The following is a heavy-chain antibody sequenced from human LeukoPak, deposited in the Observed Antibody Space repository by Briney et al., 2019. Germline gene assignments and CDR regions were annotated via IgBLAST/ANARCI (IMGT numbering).Heavy chain of an antibody. CDR1: GGTFSSYD. J-gene: IGHJ4*02. CDR3: ASGRTDIVVVPATLRNYYFDY. CDR2: IMPISGTA. V-gene: IGHV1-69*06. D-gene: IGHD2-2*01. Sequence: SVKVSCKASGGTFSSYDISWVRQAPGQGLEWMGGIMPISGTANYAQKFQGRVTITADKPTNTAYMELSSQRSEDTAVYYCASGRTDIVVVPATLRNYYFDYWGQGTLVTVSS.